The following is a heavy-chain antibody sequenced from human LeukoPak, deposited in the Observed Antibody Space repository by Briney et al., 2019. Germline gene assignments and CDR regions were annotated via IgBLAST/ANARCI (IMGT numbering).Heavy chain of an antibody. Sequence: SETLSLTCAVYGGSFSGYYWSWIRQPPGKGLEWIGEINHSGSTNYNPSLKSRVTISVDTSKNQFSLKLSSVTAADTAVYYCARGCAPGGTERAFAYWGQGTLVTVSS. CDR3: ARGCAPGGTERAFAY. CDR2: INHSGST. J-gene: IGHJ4*02. V-gene: IGHV4-34*01. CDR1: GGSFSGYY. D-gene: IGHD1-1*01.